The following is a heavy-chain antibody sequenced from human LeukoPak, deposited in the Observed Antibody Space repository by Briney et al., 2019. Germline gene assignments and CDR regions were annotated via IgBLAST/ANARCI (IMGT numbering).Heavy chain of an antibody. J-gene: IGHJ4*02. V-gene: IGHV3-64*01. D-gene: IGHD3-3*01. Sequence: PGGSLRLSCAASGFTFSSYAMHWVRQAPGKGLEYVSAISSNGGSTYYANSVKGRFTISRDNSKNTLYLQMGSLRAEDMAVYYCARGPRVEWLLPYFDYWGQGTLVTVSS. CDR2: ISSNGGST. CDR1: GFTFSSYA. CDR3: ARGPRVEWLLPYFDY.